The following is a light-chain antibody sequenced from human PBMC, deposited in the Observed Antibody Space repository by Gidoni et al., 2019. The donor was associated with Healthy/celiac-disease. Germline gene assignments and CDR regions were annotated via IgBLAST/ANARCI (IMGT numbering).Light chain of an antibody. CDR1: QSISSY. J-gene: IGKJ4*01. CDR2: AAS. Sequence: DIQMTQSPSSLSASVGDRVTITCRASQSISSYLNWYQQKPGKATKLLIYAASSLQSGVPSRFSGSGVGTDFTLTISSLQPEDFATYYCQQSYSTPLTFGGGTKVEIK. V-gene: IGKV1-39*01. CDR3: QQSYSTPLT.